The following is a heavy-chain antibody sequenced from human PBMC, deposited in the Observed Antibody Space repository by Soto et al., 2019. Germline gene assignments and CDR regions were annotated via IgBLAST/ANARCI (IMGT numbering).Heavy chain of an antibody. CDR2: IRGSGFKT. D-gene: IGHD1-26*01. CDR1: GFIFEKFG. Sequence: PGGSLRLACAASGFIFEKFGMSWVRQAPGKGLEWISSIRGSGFKTYYADSVKGRFTISRDNSKSTVYLELNNLSAEDTAVYYCAKNQGVELVPLATVDWFDPWGQGSVVTVSS. V-gene: IGHV3-23*01. CDR3: AKNQGVELVPLATVDWFDP. J-gene: IGHJ5*02.